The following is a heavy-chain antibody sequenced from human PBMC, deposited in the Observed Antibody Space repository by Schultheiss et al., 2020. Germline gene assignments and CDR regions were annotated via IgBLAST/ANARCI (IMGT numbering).Heavy chain of an antibody. V-gene: IGHV3-43*01. CDR2: ISWDGGST. CDR1: GFTFDDYT. Sequence: WGSLRLSCAASGFTFDDYTMHWVRQAPGKGLEWVSLISWDGGSTYYADSVKGRFTISRDNSKNSLYLQMNSLRTEDTALYYCAKDISSGLRFFFDYWGQGTLVTVSS. J-gene: IGHJ4*02. CDR3: AKDISSGLRFFFDY. D-gene: IGHD5-12*01.